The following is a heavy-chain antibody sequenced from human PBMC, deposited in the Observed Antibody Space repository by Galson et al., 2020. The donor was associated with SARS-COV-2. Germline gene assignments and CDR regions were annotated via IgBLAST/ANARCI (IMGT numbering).Heavy chain of an antibody. Sequence: GESLKISCAASGFTLSSYAMSWVRQAPGKGLEWVSAISGSGGSTYYADPVKGRFTISRDNSKNTLYLQMNSLRAEDTAVYYCAKDVGPYQLQIWPYLGGVDPWGQGTLVTVSS. V-gene: IGHV3-23*01. D-gene: IGHD2-2*01. J-gene: IGHJ5*02. CDR2: ISGSGGST. CDR1: GFTLSSYA. CDR3: AKDVGPYQLQIWPYLGGVDP.